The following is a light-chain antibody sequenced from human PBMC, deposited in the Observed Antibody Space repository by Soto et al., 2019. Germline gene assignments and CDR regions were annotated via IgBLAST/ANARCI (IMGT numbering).Light chain of an antibody. J-gene: IGKJ1*01. Sequence: EIVFTQSPATLSVSPGGRATLSCRASQSISDTLAWYQQKPGQAPRLLIYGASTRATVIPARFSGSGSGAEFTLTISSLQSEDFAVYYCQQYNDWPPTFGQGTKVDIK. CDR1: QSISDT. CDR3: QQYNDWPPT. V-gene: IGKV3-15*01. CDR2: GAS.